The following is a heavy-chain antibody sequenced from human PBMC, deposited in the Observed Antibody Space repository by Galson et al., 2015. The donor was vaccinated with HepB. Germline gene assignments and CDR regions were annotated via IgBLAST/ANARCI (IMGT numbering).Heavy chain of an antibody. CDR2: ISYDGSNK. V-gene: IGHV3-30-3*01. CDR3: ASGGAVAGTSPFDY. Sequence: LRLSCAASGFTFSSYAMHWVRQAPGKGLEWVAVISYDGSNKYYADSVKGRFTISRDNSKNTLYLQMNSLRAEDTAVYYCASGGAVAGTSPFDYWGQGTLVTVSS. D-gene: IGHD6-19*01. CDR1: GFTFSSYA. J-gene: IGHJ4*02.